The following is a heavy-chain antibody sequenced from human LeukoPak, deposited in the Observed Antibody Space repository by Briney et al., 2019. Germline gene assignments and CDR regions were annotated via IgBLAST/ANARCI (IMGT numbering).Heavy chain of an antibody. V-gene: IGHV3-21*01. J-gene: IGHJ4*02. D-gene: IGHD3-3*01. CDR2: ISSSSSYI. CDR1: GFTFSSYS. Sequence: GGSLGLSCAASGFTFSSYSMNWVRQAPGKGLEWVSSISSSSSYIYYADSVKGRFTISRDNAKNSLYLQMNSLRAEDTAVYYCAREIFGVVISYRNTSYWGQGTLVTVSS. CDR3: AREIFGVVISYRNTSY.